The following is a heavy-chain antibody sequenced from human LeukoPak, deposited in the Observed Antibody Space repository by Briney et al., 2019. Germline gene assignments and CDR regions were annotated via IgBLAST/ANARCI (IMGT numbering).Heavy chain of an antibody. CDR3: ARGEQRWLQSWWFDP. CDR2: IYHSGST. D-gene: IGHD5-24*01. Sequence: PSETLSLTCAVSGGSISSSNWWSWVRQPPGKGLEWIGEIYHSGSTNYNPSLKSQVTISVDKSKNQFSLKLSSVTAADTAVYYCARGEQRWLQSWWFDPWGQGTLVTVSS. J-gene: IGHJ5*02. CDR1: GGSISSSNW. V-gene: IGHV4-4*02.